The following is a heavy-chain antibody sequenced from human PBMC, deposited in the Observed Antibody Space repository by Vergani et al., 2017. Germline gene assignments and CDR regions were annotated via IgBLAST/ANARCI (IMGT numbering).Heavy chain of an antibody. CDR1: GFTFSTYD. V-gene: IGHV3-13*01. D-gene: IGHD6-6*01. Sequence: EVQLLESGGGLVQPGGSLRLSCAASGFTFSTYDMHWVRQATGKVLEWVSAIGTAGATYYPGSVKCRFTFSRENAKNSLYLQINGLRAGDTAVYYCARRDSSSPALDYWGQGTLVTVSS. J-gene: IGHJ4*02. CDR3: ARRDSSSPALDY. CDR2: IGTAGAT.